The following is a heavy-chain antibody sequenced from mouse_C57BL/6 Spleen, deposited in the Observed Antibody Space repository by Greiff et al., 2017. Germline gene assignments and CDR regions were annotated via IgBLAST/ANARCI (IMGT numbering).Heavy chain of an antibody. CDR1: GYAFSSYW. CDR2: IYPGDGDT. V-gene: IGHV1-80*01. CDR3: ARALYYYGIPYIDY. J-gene: IGHJ2*01. D-gene: IGHD1-1*01. Sequence: QVQLQQSGAELVKPGASVKISCKASGYAFSSYWMNWVKQRPGKGLEWIGQIYPGDGDTNYNGKFKGKAPLTADKSSSTAFMHLSSLTSEDSAVYFCARALYYYGIPYIDYWGQGTTLTVSS.